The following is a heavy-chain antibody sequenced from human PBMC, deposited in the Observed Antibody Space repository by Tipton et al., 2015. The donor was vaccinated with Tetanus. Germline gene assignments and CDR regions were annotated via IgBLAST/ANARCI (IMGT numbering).Heavy chain of an antibody. CDR1: GFRFSYSG. CDR3: ARALSYYFGMDL. Sequence: RSLRLSCAASGFRFSYSGMHWVRQAPGKGLEWVAVIAFDGKNERYADSVKGRFIISRDNSKNTLYLQMISLRPEDTAVYYCARALSYYFGMDLWGQGTTVTVSS. D-gene: IGHD3-16*01. J-gene: IGHJ6*02. V-gene: IGHV3-30*03. CDR2: IAFDGKNE.